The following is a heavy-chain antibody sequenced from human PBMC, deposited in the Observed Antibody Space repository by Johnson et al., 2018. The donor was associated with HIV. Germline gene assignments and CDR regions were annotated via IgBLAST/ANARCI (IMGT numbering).Heavy chain of an antibody. J-gene: IGHJ3*02. V-gene: IGHV3-15*01. CDR3: TTDHYFLDALDI. Sequence: VQLVESGGGLVKPGGSLRLSCAASGFTFSNAWMSWVRQAPGKGLEWVGRIKSKTDGGTTDYAAPVNGRFTISRDDSKNTLYVQMKSLKTEDTAVYYCTTDHYFLDALDIWGQGTMVTVSS. CDR2: IKSKTDGGTT. CDR1: GFTFSNAW. D-gene: IGHD2/OR15-2a*01.